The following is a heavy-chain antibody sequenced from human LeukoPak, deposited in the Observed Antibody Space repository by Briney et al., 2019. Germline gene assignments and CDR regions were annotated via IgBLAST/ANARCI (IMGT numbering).Heavy chain of an antibody. CDR3: ARTSHTYYYYYMDV. J-gene: IGHJ6*03. V-gene: IGHV4-59*01. CDR1: GGSISGYC. CDR2: IYYSGST. Sequence: PSETLSLTCTVSGGSISGYCWSWIRQPPGKGLEWIGYIYYSGSTNYNPSLKSRVTISVDTSKNQFSLKLSSVTAADTAVYYCARTSHTYYYYYMDVWGNGTTVTVSS.